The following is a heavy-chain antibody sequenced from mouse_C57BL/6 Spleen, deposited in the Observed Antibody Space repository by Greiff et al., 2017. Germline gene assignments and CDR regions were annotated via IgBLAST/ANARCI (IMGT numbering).Heavy chain of an antibody. J-gene: IGHJ2*01. Sequence: VKLQESGPELVKPGASVKISCKASGYAFSSSWMNWVKQRPGKGLEWIGRIYPGDGDTNYNGKFKGKATLTADKSSSTAYMQLSSLTSEDSAVYFCASTGIPYYFDYWGQGTTLTVSS. V-gene: IGHV1-82*01. CDR2: IYPGDGDT. D-gene: IGHD4-1*01. CDR1: GYAFSSSW. CDR3: ASTGIPYYFDY.